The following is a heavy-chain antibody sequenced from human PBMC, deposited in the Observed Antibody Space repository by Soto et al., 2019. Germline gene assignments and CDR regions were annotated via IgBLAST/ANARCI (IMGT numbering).Heavy chain of an antibody. CDR3: AREDYGDYSDAFDI. J-gene: IGHJ3*02. V-gene: IGHV1-69*06. D-gene: IGHD4-17*01. Sequence: QVQLVQSGAEVKKPGSSVKVSCKASGGTFSSYAISWVRQAPGQGLEWMGGIIPIFGTANYAQKFQGRVTITADKSTSTAYMELGSLRSEDTAVYYCAREDYGDYSDAFDIWGQGTMVTVSS. CDR2: IIPIFGTA. CDR1: GGTFSSYA.